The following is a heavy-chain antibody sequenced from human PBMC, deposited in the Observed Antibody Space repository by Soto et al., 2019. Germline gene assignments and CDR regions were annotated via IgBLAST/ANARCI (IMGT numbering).Heavy chain of an antibody. CDR2: IIPIFGTA. Sequence: QVQLVQSGAEVKKPGSSVKVSCKASGGTFSSYAISWVRQAPGQGLEWMGGIIPIFGTANYAQKFQGRVTXTPXXSXCTAYMELSSLRSQDTAGYYCATPGSTLDYYYGMDVWGQGTTGTVSS. V-gene: IGHV1-69*05. J-gene: IGHJ6*02. CDR3: ATPGSTLDYYYGMDV. CDR1: GGTFSSYA. D-gene: IGHD2-15*01.